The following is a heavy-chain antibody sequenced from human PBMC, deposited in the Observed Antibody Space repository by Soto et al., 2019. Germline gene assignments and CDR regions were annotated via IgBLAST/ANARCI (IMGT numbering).Heavy chain of an antibody. D-gene: IGHD2-15*01. V-gene: IGHV3-7*01. CDR2: IKQDGSEK. CDR3: VRERISS. Sequence: PGGSLRLSCAASGFTFGNAWMTWVRQAPGKGLEWVANIKQDGSEKYYVDSVKGRFTISRDNAKNSLYLQMNSLRVEDTAVYFCVRERISSWGQGTLVTSPQ. J-gene: IGHJ4*02. CDR1: GFTFGNAW.